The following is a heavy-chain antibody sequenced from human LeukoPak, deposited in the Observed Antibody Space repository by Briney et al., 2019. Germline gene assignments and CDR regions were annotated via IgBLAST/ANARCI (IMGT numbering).Heavy chain of an antibody. V-gene: IGHV4-39*01. CDR3: ARRSGTYHAFDI. D-gene: IGHD1-26*01. Sequence: PSETLSLTCTVSRGSISSNGYYWGWIRQPPGKGLEWIGSFYYTGSTFYSPSLKGRATISVDTSKNQFSLKLSSVTAADTAVYYCARRSGTYHAFDIWGQGTMVTVSS. CDR2: FYYTGST. CDR1: RGSISSNGYY. J-gene: IGHJ3*02.